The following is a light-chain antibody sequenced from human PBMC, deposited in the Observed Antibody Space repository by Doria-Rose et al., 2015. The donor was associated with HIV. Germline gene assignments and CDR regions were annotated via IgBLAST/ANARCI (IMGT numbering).Light chain of an antibody. CDR2: DAS. J-gene: IGKJ2*01. V-gene: IGKV1-33*01. CDR1: QDISNY. Sequence: VGDRLTITCQASQDISNYLNWYHQKPGKAPELLTYDASNLGRGVPSRFSGSGSGTDFTFTISSLRPEDIATYYCQQYDDLPYTFGQGTNLKIK. CDR3: QQYDDLPYT.